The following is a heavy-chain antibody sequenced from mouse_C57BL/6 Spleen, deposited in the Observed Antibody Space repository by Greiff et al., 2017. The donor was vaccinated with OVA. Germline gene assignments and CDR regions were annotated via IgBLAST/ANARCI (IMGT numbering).Heavy chain of an antibody. CDR1: GYTFTDYE. CDR3: TSWEFAY. CDR2: IDPETGGT. J-gene: IGHJ3*01. V-gene: IGHV1-15*01. D-gene: IGHD4-1*01. Sequence: QVQLKESGAELVRPGASVTLSCKASGYTFTDYEMHWVKQTPVHGLEWIGAIDPETGGTAYNQKFKGKAILTADKSSSTAYMELRSLTSDDSAVYYCTSWEFAYWGQGTLVTVSA.